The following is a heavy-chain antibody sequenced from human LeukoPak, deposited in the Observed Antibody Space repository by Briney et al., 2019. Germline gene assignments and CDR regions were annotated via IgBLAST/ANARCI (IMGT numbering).Heavy chain of an antibody. CDR2: IRSKAYGGTT. D-gene: IGHD2/OR15-2a*01. CDR3: TRILGNYYYYYMDV. V-gene: IGHV3-49*04. J-gene: IGHJ6*03. CDR1: GFTFGDYA. Sequence: GGSLRLSCTASGFTFGDYAMSWVRQAPGKGLEWVGFIRSKAYGGTTEYAASVKGRFTISRDDSKSIAYLQMNSLKTEDTAVYYCTRILGNYYYYYMDVWGKGTTVTVSS.